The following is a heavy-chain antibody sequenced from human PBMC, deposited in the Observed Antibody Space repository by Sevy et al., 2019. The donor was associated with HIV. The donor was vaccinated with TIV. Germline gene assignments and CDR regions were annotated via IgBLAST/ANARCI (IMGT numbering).Heavy chain of an antibody. CDR1: GYTFTSYG. Sequence: ASVKVSCKASGYTFTSYGISWVRQAPGQGLEWMGWISAYNGNTNYAQKLQGRVTMTTDTSMSTAYMELRSLRSDDTAVYYCARGGGGSWRQLWLRSFDYWGQGTLVTVSS. V-gene: IGHV1-18*01. CDR2: ISAYNGNT. J-gene: IGHJ4*02. D-gene: IGHD5-18*01. CDR3: ARGGGGSWRQLWLRSFDY.